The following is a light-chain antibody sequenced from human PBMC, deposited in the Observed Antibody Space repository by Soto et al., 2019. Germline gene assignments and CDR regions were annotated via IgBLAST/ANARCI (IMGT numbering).Light chain of an antibody. J-gene: IGKJ1*01. V-gene: IGKV1-39*01. CDR1: QTISNY. CDR3: QQSYTIPWT. CDR2: AAS. Sequence: DIQITQSPSSLSTFVGDRVTITCRASQTISNYVNWYQQKPGKAPKVLIYAASTLQSGVPSRFSGSGSGADFTLSISSLQPEDFATYYCQQSYTIPWTFGQGTKWIS.